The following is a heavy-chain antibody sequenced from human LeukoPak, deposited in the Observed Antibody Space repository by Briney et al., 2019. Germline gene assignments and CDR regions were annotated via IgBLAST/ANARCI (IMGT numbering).Heavy chain of an antibody. J-gene: IGHJ4*01. CDR3: VRDRATRRGGYDYQDY. D-gene: IGHD5-12*01. V-gene: IGHV4-34*01. Sequence: SETLSLTCAVYGGSFSGYYWSWIRQPPGKGLEWIGEINHSGSTNYNPSLKSRVTISVDTSKNQFSLKLSSVTAADTAVYYCVRDRATRRGGYDYQDYWGHGTLVTVSS. CDR1: GGSFSGYY. CDR2: INHSGST.